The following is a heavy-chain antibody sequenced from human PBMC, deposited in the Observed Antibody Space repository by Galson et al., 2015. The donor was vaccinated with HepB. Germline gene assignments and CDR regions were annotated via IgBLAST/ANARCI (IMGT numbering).Heavy chain of an antibody. D-gene: IGHD6-19*01. V-gene: IGHV3-30*04. CDR2: ISYDGSNK. J-gene: IGHJ4*02. Sequence: SLRLSCAASGFTFSSYAMHWVRQAPGKGLEWVAVISYDGSNKYYADSVKGRFTISRDNSKNTLYLQMNSLRAEDTAVYYCARDSIAVALRIGYWGQGTLVTVSS. CDR3: ARDSIAVALRIGY. CDR1: GFTFSSYA.